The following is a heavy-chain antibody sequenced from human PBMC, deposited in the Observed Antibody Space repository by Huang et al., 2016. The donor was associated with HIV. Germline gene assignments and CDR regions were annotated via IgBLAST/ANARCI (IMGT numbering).Heavy chain of an antibody. CDR1: GFTFDGFS. CDR3: AHLPEPSSPWTDY. J-gene: IGHJ4*02. D-gene: IGHD1-1*01. Sequence: EVHLVESGGGLVQPGRSLRISCVACGFTFDGFSMHWVRQRRGKGVEYVSGITGDSDRVFYAASVKRRFTISRDNAKNSLYLQMNSLRVEDTALYYCAHLPEPSSPWTDYWGQGTLVTVSS. CDR2: ITGDSDRV. V-gene: IGHV3-9*01.